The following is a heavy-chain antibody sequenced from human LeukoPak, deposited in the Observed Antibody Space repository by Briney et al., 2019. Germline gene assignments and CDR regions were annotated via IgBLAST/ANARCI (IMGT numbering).Heavy chain of an antibody. CDR2: ISSNGGNT. D-gene: IGHD3-9*01. CDR3: AKAGKQLRYFDWLLFFDY. Sequence: GGSLRLSCAASRFTFSNYAMHWVRQAPGKGLEHVSAISSNGGNTHYANSVKGRFTISRDNSKNTLYLQMGSLRAEDTAVYYCAKAGKQLRYFDWLLFFDYWGQGTLVTVSS. J-gene: IGHJ4*02. CDR1: RFTFSNYA. V-gene: IGHV3-64*01.